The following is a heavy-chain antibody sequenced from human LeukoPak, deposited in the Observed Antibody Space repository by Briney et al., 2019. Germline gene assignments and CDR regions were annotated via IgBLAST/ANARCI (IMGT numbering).Heavy chain of an antibody. D-gene: IGHD6-6*01. CDR1: GFTFSSYA. CDR3: AIDSSSSTAGY. CDR2: ISGSGGST. J-gene: IGHJ4*02. V-gene: IGHV3-23*01. Sequence: GGSLRLSCAASGFTFSSYAMSWVRQAPGKGLEWVSAISGSGGSTYYADSVKGRFTISRDNSKNTLYLQMNSLGAEDTAVYYCAIDSSSSTAGYWGQGTLVTVSS.